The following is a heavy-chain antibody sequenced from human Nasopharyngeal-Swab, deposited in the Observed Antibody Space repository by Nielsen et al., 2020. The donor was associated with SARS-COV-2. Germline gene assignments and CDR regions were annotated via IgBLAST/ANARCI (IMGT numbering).Heavy chain of an antibody. CDR1: GGSISSYS. CDR3: ASSGYSYGTGPYDY. Sequence: ESLKISCAVSGGSISSYSWSWIRLPPGKGLEWIGYIYYSGSTNYSPSLKSRVTISVDTSKNQFSLRLSSVTAADTAVYYCASSGYSYGTGPYDYWGQGTLVTVSS. CDR2: IYYSGST. D-gene: IGHD5-18*01. V-gene: IGHV4-59*12. J-gene: IGHJ4*02.